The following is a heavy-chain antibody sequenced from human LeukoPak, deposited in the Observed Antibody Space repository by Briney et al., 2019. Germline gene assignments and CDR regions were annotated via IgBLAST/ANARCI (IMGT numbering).Heavy chain of an antibody. D-gene: IGHD1-26*01. CDR1: GGTFSSYA. J-gene: IGHJ4*02. CDR3: ARQIVGATFGSLDY. CDR2: IIPILGIA. Sequence: ASVKVSCKASGGTFSSYAISWVRQAPGQGLEWMGRIIPILGIANYAQKSQGRVTITADKSTSTAYMELSSLRSEDTAVYYCARQIVGATFGSLDYWGQGTLVTVSS. V-gene: IGHV1-69*04.